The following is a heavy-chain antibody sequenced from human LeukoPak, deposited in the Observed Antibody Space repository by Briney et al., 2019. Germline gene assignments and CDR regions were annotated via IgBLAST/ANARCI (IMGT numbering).Heavy chain of an antibody. CDR3: ARGVHIAAAQYGY. CDR1: GGSISNCY. D-gene: IGHD6-13*01. CDR2: IYYSGTT. Sequence: SETLSLTCTVSGGSISNCYWSWIRQPPGKGLEWIGYIYYSGTTNYNPSLKSRVTISVDTSKNQFSLKLNSMTAADTAVYYCARGVHIAAAQYGYWGQGTLVTVSS. V-gene: IGHV4-59*01. J-gene: IGHJ4*02.